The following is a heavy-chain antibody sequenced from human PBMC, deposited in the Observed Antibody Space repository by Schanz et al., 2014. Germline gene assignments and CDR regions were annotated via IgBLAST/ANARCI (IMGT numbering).Heavy chain of an antibody. CDR3: ARGRGFYDY. J-gene: IGHJ4*02. Sequence: QVQLVQSGAEVKKPGASVKVSCKASGYTFVSYSMHWVRQAPGQGLEWMGWISAYNGNTNYAQKLQGRVTMTTDTSTNTAYMELSSLTSEDTAVHYCARGRGFYDYWGQGTLVTVSS. CDR2: ISAYNGNT. V-gene: IGHV1-18*04. CDR1: GYTFVSYS. D-gene: IGHD3-10*01.